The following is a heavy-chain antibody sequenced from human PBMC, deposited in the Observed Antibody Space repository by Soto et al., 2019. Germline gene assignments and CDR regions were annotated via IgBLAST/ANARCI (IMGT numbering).Heavy chain of an antibody. Sequence: EVQLVESGGGLVQPGGSLRLSCAGSGFTISGKKYVAWVRQAPGKGLEWVSGLYDVDGSFYADSVRGRFTTSSDSSKTTVYLQMNDLRPDDTAVYYCATWHEREHAYDVWGQGTTVTVSS. J-gene: IGHJ3*01. CDR3: ATWHEREHAYDV. CDR1: GFTISGKKY. V-gene: IGHV3-66*01. D-gene: IGHD1-1*01. CDR2: LYDVDGS.